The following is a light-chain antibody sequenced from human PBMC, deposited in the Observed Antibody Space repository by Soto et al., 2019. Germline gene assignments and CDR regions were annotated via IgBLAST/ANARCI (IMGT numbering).Light chain of an antibody. Sequence: QSVLTQPPSVSAAPGQKVTISCSGSSSNIGNHYVSWYQHLPGTAPKLLIYDISERPSGIPDRFSGSKSGTSATLGIAGLQTGDEADYYCGTWDSSLSAVVFGGGTQLTVL. V-gene: IGLV1-51*01. CDR2: DIS. CDR1: SSNIGNHY. J-gene: IGLJ2*01. CDR3: GTWDSSLSAVV.